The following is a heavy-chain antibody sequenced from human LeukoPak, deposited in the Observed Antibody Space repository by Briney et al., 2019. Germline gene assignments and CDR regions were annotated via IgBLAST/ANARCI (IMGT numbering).Heavy chain of an antibody. J-gene: IGHJ6*02. CDR2: MNPNSGNT. Sequence: ASVKVSCKASGYTFTSYDINWVRQATGQGLEWMGWMNPNSGNTGYAQKFQGRVTMTRNTSISTAYMELSSLRSADTAVYYCARDRGSPFYYGMDVWGQGTTVTVSS. CDR3: ARDRGSPFYYGMDV. V-gene: IGHV1-8*01. CDR1: GYTFTSYD. D-gene: IGHD3-16*01.